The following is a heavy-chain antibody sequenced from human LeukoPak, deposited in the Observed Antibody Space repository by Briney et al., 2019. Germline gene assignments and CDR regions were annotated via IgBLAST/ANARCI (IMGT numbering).Heavy chain of an antibody. V-gene: IGHV1-69*13. D-gene: IGHD2-2*01. CDR3: ASLGVPALYGMDV. J-gene: IGHJ6*02. CDR1: GGTFSRFT. Sequence: SVKVSCKASGGTFSRFTISWVRQAPGQGFEWMGGVTPMFGTANYAQKFQGRVTITADESTSTAYMELSSLRSEDTAVYYCASLGVPALYGMDVWGQGTTVTVSS. CDR2: VTPMFGTA.